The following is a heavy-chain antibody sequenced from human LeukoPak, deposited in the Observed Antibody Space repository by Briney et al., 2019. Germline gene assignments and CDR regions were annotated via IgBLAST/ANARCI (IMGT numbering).Heavy chain of an antibody. CDR1: GFTFSSYS. Sequence: GGSLRLSCAASGFTFSSYSMNWVRQAPGKGLEWVSSISSSSYIYYADSVKGRFTISRDNAKNSLYLQMNSLRAEDTAVYYCARDRYYDSSGYPKASYFDYWGQGTLVTVSS. CDR2: ISSSSYI. J-gene: IGHJ4*02. CDR3: ARDRYYDSSGYPKASYFDY. D-gene: IGHD3-22*01. V-gene: IGHV3-21*01.